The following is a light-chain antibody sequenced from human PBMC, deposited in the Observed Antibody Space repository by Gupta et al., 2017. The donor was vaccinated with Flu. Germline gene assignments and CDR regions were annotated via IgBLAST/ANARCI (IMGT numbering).Light chain of an antibody. CDR3: QQYGSSLGT. V-gene: IGKV3-20*01. CDR2: GAS. CDR1: QSVSSSY. Sequence: DIVLTQSPGTLSLSPGERATLSCRASQSVSSSYLAWYQQKPGQAPRLLTYGASSRATGIPDRFSGSGSGTDFTLTISRLEPEDFAVYYCQQYGSSLGTFGQGTKLEIK. J-gene: IGKJ2*01.